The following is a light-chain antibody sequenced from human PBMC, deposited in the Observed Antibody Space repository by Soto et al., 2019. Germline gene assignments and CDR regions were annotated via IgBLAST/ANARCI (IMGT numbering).Light chain of an antibody. V-gene: IGKV3-20*01. Sequence: EIVLTQSPGTLSLSPGERATLSCRASQSVSTSYLAWNQQKPGQAPSLLIYGASSRAPGIPDRFSGSGSGADFPLTISRLEPEDFAVYYCQQYGSVPLTFGGGTKVEIK. CDR1: QSVSTSY. J-gene: IGKJ4*01. CDR3: QQYGSVPLT. CDR2: GAS.